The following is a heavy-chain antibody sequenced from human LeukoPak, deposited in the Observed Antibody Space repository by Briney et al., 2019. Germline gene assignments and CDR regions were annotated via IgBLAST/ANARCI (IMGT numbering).Heavy chain of an antibody. Sequence: LGGSLILSCAASGIIITSYWMSWVRQTPGKGLEWVANIKQDGSEKNYVDSVKGRFTIFRDNARNSLYLQMNSLRAEDTAVYYCASHSYGYNHWGQGTLVIVSS. J-gene: IGHJ5*02. CDR1: GIIITSYW. CDR2: IKQDGSEK. D-gene: IGHD3-16*01. V-gene: IGHV3-7*01. CDR3: ASHSYGYNH.